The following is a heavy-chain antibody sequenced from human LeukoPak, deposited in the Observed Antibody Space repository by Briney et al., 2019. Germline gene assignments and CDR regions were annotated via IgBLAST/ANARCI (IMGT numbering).Heavy chain of an antibody. Sequence: SVKVSCKASGYTFTSYAMHWVRQAPGQRLEWMGGIIPIFGTANYAQKFQGRVTITADESTSTAYMELSSLRSEDTAVYYCARVLGYTLGAFDYWGQGTLVTVSS. J-gene: IGHJ4*02. CDR3: ARVLGYTLGAFDY. V-gene: IGHV1-69*13. CDR1: GYTFTSYA. CDR2: IIPIFGTA. D-gene: IGHD5-18*01.